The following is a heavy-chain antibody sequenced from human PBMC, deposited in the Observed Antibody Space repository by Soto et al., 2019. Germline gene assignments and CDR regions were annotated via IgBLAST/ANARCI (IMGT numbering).Heavy chain of an antibody. CDR1: GFTFNNYA. J-gene: IGHJ6*02. V-gene: IGHV3-23*01. CDR2: ISSSGGKI. D-gene: IGHD1-1*01. Sequence: GGSLRLSCAASGFTFNNYAMSWVRQAPGEGLEWVSGISSSGGKIYYADSVKGRFTISRDSSKSTLYLQMNSLRAEDTAVYHWAKDRSDIATYGVDEWGQGPRFRVS. CDR3: AKDRSDIATYGVDE.